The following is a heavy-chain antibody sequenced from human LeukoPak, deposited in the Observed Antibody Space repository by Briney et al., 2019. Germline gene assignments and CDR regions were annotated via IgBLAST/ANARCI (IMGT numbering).Heavy chain of an antibody. J-gene: IGHJ4*02. CDR1: GGSISSYY. D-gene: IGHD6-13*01. CDR2: IYYSGST. Sequence: SETLSLTCAVYGGSISSYYWSWIRQPPGKGLEWIGYIYYSGSTNYNPSLKSRVTISVDTSKNQFSLKLSSVTAADTAVYYCARGGFIAAAGVPTEWGQGTLVTVSS. V-gene: IGHV4-59*01. CDR3: ARGGFIAAAGVPTE.